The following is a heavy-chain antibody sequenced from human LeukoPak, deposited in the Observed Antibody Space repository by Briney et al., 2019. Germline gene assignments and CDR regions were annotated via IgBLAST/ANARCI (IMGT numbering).Heavy chain of an antibody. CDR2: ITPTADWT. J-gene: IGHJ6*02. V-gene: IGHV3-23*01. CDR1: GFTFSSCS. CDR3: TRGPGRSSSPYYGMDV. Sequence: GGSLRLSCVASGFTFSSCSMTWVRQAPGKGLECVSTITPTADWTFYADSVKGRFSISRDNSKNTVYLQMNSLRAEDTAVYYCTRGPGRSSSPYYGMDVWGQGTTVTVSS. D-gene: IGHD6-6*01.